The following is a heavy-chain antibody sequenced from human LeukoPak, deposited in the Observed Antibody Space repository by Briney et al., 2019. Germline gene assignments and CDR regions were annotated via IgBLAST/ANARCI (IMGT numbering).Heavy chain of an antibody. Sequence: SETLSLTRAVYGGSFSGYYWSWIRQPPGKGLEWIGEINHSGSTNYNPSLKSRVTISVDTSKNQFSLKLSSATAADTAVYYCARGHSWFDPWGQGTLATVSS. CDR2: INHSGST. J-gene: IGHJ5*02. V-gene: IGHV4-34*01. CDR1: GGSFSGYY. CDR3: ARGHSWFDP.